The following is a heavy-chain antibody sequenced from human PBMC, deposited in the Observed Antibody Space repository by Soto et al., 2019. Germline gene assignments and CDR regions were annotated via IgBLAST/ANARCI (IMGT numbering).Heavy chain of an antibody. J-gene: IGHJ4*02. CDR3: ASQKGLILPGEY. CDR1: GFTFSNYG. Sequence: QVQLVESGGGVVQPGRSLSLSCAASGFTFSNYGMHWVRQAPGKGLEWVAVISYDGTNEYYGDSVRGRFTISRENSKNTVYLQMNSVRTEDTAVYYCASQKGLILPGEYWGQGTLVTVSS. CDR2: ISYDGTNE. D-gene: IGHD3-16*01. V-gene: IGHV3-30*03.